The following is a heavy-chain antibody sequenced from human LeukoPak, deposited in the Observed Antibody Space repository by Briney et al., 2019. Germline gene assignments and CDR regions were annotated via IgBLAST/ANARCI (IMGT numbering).Heavy chain of an antibody. CDR3: ARARGVVATIPFDY. CDR1: GFSFSNYG. J-gene: IGHJ4*02. CDR2: IWYDGSNK. Sequence: PGGSLRLSCAASGFSFSNYGMHWVRQAPGKGLEWVAVIWYDGSNKYYADSVKGRFTISRDNSKNTLYLQMNSLRAEDTAVYYCARARGVVATIPFDYWGQGTLVTVSS. D-gene: IGHD5-12*01. V-gene: IGHV3-33*01.